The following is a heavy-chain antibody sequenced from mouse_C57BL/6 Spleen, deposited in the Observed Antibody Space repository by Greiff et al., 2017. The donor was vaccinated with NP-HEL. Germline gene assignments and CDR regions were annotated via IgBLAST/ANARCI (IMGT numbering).Heavy chain of an antibody. CDR1: GYTFTSYW. V-gene: IGHV1-55*01. CDR2: IYPGSGST. CDR3: AGYYDYDEEAWFAY. D-gene: IGHD2-4*01. Sequence: QVHVKQPGAELVKPGASVKMSCKASGYTFTSYWITWVKQRPGQGLEWIGDIYPGSGSTNYNEKFKSKATLTVDTSSSTAYMQLSSLTSEDSAVYYCAGYYDYDEEAWFAYWGQGTLVTVSA. J-gene: IGHJ3*01.